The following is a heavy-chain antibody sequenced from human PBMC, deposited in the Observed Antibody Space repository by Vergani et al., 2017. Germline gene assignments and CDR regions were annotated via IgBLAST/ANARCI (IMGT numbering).Heavy chain of an antibody. D-gene: IGHD5-18*01. J-gene: IGHJ4*02. Sequence: EVQLVESGGGLVQPGRSLRLSCAASGFTFDDYAMHWARQAPGKGLEWVSYISSSGSTIYYADSVKGRFTISRDNAKNSLYLQMNSLRAEDTAVYYCARNFGLWSDYWGQGTLVTVSS. CDR3: ARNFGLWSDY. CDR2: ISSSGSTI. CDR1: GFTFDDYA. V-gene: IGHV3-48*03.